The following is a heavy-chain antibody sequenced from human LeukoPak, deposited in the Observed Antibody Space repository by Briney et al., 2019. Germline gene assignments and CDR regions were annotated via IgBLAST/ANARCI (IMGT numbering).Heavy chain of an antibody. D-gene: IGHD4-17*01. CDR1: GYTFTGYY. J-gene: IGHJ4*02. CDR2: INPNSGGT. Sequence: ASVKVSCKASGYTFTGYYMHWVRQAPGQGLEWMGWINPNSGGTNYAQKFQSRVTMTRDTSISTAYMELSRLRSDDTAVYYCARTNEDYGAPVEVDYWGQGTLVTVSP. CDR3: ARTNEDYGAPVEVDY. V-gene: IGHV1-2*02.